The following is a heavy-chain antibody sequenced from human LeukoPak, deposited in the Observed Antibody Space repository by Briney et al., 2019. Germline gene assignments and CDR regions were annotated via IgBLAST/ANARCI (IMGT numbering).Heavy chain of an antibody. CDR2: IYSGGST. CDR3: ARDLYDSSGQPNDY. D-gene: IGHD3-22*01. J-gene: IGHJ4*02. CDR1: GFTVSSNY. V-gene: IGHV3-66*02. Sequence: GGSLRLSCAASGFTVSSNYMSWVRQASGKGLEWVSVIYSGGSTYYADSVKGRFTISRDNSKNTLYLQMNSLRAEDTAVYYCARDLYDSSGQPNDYWGQGTLVTVSS.